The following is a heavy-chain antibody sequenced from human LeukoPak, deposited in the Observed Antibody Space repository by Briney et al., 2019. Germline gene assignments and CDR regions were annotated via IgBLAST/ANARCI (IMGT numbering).Heavy chain of an antibody. CDR1: GGSFSGYY. D-gene: IGHD4-17*01. CDR3: ARGQGTVTTH. V-gene: IGHV4-34*01. Sequence: PSETLSLTCTASGGSFSGYYCTWIRQPPGKGLEWIGEINHSGSANYNPSLKSRVTISLDTSKNQFSLKLSSVTAADTAVYYCARGQGTVTTHWGQGTLVTVSS. CDR2: INHSGSA. J-gene: IGHJ4*02.